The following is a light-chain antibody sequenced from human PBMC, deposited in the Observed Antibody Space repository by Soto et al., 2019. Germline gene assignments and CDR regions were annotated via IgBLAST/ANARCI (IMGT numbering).Light chain of an antibody. V-gene: IGKV1-6*01. J-gene: IGKJ1*01. CDR2: AAS. CDR3: QQYNSYWT. Sequence: ALQMTQSPSSLSASVGDRVTISCRASQGIGNALGWYQQKPGKAPKLLIYAASSLQSGVPSRFSDSGSGTDFTLTISSLQPDDFATYYCQQYNSYWTFGQGTKVDIK. CDR1: QGIGNA.